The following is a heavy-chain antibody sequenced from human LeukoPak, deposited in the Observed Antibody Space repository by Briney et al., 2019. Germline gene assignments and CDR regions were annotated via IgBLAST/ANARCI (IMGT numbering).Heavy chain of an antibody. Sequence: SETLSLTCTVSGGSISSSSYYWGWIRQPPGKGLEWIGSIYYSGSTYYNPSLKSRVTISVDTSKNQFSLKLSSVTAADTAAYYCARHGLYYYDSSGYGFDYWGQGTLVTVSS. CDR3: ARHGLYYYDSSGYGFDY. CDR1: GGSISSSSYY. CDR2: IYYSGST. J-gene: IGHJ4*02. D-gene: IGHD3-22*01. V-gene: IGHV4-39*01.